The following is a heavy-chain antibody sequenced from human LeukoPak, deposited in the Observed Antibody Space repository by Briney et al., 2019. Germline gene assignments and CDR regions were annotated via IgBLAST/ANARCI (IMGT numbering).Heavy chain of an antibody. J-gene: IGHJ4*02. V-gene: IGHV4-39*01. CDR2: IYYSGST. Sequence: KPSETLSLTCTVSVGSISSSSYYWGWIRQPPGKGLEWIGSIYYSGSTYYNPSLKSRVTISVDTSKNQFSLKLSSVTAADTAVYYCARQPSSWYWIFGYFDYWGQGTLVTVSS. D-gene: IGHD6-13*01. CDR3: ARQPSSWYWIFGYFDY. CDR1: VGSISSSSYY.